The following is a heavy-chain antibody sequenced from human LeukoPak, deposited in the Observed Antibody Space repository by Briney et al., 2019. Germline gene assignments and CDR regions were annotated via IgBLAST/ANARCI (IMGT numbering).Heavy chain of an antibody. CDR2: ITGSGTYI. Sequence: GGSLRLSCAASGFTFSRPSMSWVRQAPGEGPEWVSSITGSGTYIYYADSVKGRFTISRDNIQRSVYLQMNSLRAEDTAVYYCAREYYYDTDARNYWGPGTLVTVSS. CDR3: AREYYYDTDARNY. J-gene: IGHJ4*02. V-gene: IGHV3-21*01. D-gene: IGHD3-22*01. CDR1: GFTFSRPS.